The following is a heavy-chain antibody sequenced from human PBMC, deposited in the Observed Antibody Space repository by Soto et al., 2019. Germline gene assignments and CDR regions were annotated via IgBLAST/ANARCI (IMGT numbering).Heavy chain of an antibody. Sequence: GGSLRLSCAASGFTFDDYAMHWVRQAPGKGLEWVSGFTWNSGDITYTGSVKGRFSISRDNAENSLYLHMNSLRPEDTAFYYCARSRGLAGRPLDLWGQGTLVTVSS. CDR3: ARSRGLAGRPLDL. CDR1: GFTFDDYA. V-gene: IGHV3-9*01. D-gene: IGHD6-6*01. CDR2: FTWNSGDI. J-gene: IGHJ5*02.